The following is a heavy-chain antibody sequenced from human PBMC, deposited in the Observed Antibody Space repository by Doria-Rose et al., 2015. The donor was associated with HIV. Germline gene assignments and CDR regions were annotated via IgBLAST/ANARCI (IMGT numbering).Heavy chain of an antibody. CDR3: ARVGWELLYFFDY. D-gene: IGHD1-26*01. V-gene: IGHV3-49*02. CDR2: IRSKAYGGTK. Sequence: GLEWIGFIRSKAYGGTKEYAASVKGRVTISRDDSKSIAYLQLNSLKTEDTAVHFCARVGWELLYFFDYWGQGTLVTVSS. J-gene: IGHJ4*02.